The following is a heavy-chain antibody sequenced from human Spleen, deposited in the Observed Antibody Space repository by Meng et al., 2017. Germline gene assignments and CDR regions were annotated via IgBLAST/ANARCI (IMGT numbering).Heavy chain of an antibody. J-gene: IGHJ4*02. Sequence: QVQLVESGGGVVQPGRSLRLSCAASGFTFSSYAMHWVRQAPGKGPEWVAVISYDGSNKYYADSVKGRFTISRDNSKKMLYLQLDSLTPEDTAVYFCATETNPDYWGQGTLVTVSS. CDR1: GFTFSSYA. CDR3: ATETNPDY. V-gene: IGHV3-30-3*01. D-gene: IGHD1/OR15-1a*01. CDR2: ISYDGSNK.